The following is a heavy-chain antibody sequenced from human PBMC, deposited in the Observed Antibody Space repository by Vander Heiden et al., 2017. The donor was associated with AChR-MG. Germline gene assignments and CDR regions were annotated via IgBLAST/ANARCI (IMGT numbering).Heavy chain of an antibody. Sequence: QVQLVQSGAEVKKPGASVKVSCKASGYTFTSYYMHWVRQAPGQGLEWMGIINPSGGSTSYAQKVQGRVTMTRDTPTSTVYMELSSLRSEDTAVYYCASYSAAVRSYYFDYWGQGTLVTVSS. CDR1: GYTFTSYY. J-gene: IGHJ4*02. CDR3: ASYSAAVRSYYFDY. CDR2: INPSGGST. D-gene: IGHD6-13*01. V-gene: IGHV1-46*03.